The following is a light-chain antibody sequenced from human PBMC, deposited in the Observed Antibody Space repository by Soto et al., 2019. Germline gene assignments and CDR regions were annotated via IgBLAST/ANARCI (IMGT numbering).Light chain of an antibody. CDR3: QQYDNWPLT. J-gene: IGKJ4*01. V-gene: IGKV3D-15*01. CDR1: QSVDSN. Sequence: EIVMTQSPATLSVSPGERATLSCRASQSVDSNLAWYQQKPGQAPRLLIIGASTRATGIPARFSGSGSGTDFTLTISSLQSEDFGVYFCQQYDNWPLTFGGGTKVDIK. CDR2: GAS.